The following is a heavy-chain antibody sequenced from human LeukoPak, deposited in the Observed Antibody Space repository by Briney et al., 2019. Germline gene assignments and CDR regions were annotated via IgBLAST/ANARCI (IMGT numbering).Heavy chain of an antibody. D-gene: IGHD3-9*01. V-gene: IGHV3-30*03. Sequence: GGSLRLSCAASGFTFSTYGMHWVRQAPGKGLEWVAIISYDGSHKYYADSVKGRFTISRDNSKNTLYLQMNSLRAEDTAVYYCARDTSYSIRYFDYWGQGTLVTVSS. CDR3: ARDTSYSIRYFDY. CDR2: ISYDGSHK. J-gene: IGHJ4*02. CDR1: GFTFSTYG.